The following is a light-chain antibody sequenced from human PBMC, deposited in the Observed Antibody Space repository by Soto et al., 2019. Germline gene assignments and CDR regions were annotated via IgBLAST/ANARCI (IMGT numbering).Light chain of an antibody. J-gene: IGKJ1*01. CDR3: QQYGSTPVT. CDR1: QSVSSSY. CDR2: SAS. Sequence: EIVLTQSPATLSLSPGERATLSCRASQSVSSSYLAWYQQKPGRAPRFLIYSASSRATGIPERFSASGSGTDFTLTISRLEPEDFAVYYCQQYGSTPVTFGQGTKVDI. V-gene: IGKV3-20*01.